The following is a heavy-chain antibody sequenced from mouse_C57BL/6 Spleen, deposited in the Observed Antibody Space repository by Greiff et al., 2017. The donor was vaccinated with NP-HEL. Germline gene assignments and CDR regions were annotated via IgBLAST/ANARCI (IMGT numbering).Heavy chain of an antibody. CDR3: ARDREVAVFDY. V-gene: IGHV5-4*01. J-gene: IGHJ2*01. D-gene: IGHD1-1*02. CDR2: ISDGGSYT. CDR1: GFTFSSYA. Sequence: EVQVVESGGGLVKPGGSLKLSCAASGFTFSSYAMSWVRQTPEKRLEWVATISDGGSYTYYPDNVKGRFTISRDNAKNNLYLQMSHLKSEDTAMYYGARDREVAVFDYWGQGTTLTVSS.